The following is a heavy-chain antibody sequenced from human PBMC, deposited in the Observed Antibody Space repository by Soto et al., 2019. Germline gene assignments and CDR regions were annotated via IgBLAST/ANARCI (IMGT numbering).Heavy chain of an antibody. CDR3: AREYTYGSNFFDC. D-gene: IGHD5-18*01. CDR1: GGSISSAAYY. J-gene: IGHJ4*02. Sequence: QVRLQESGPGLVKPSQTLSLTCTVSGGSISSAAYYWSWIRQHPGKGLEWIGYVSHSGSTYYNPSLNTRVIISVDTSKNQSSLSLTSVTAADTAVYYCAREYTYGSNFFDCWGQGALVTVSS. V-gene: IGHV4-31*03. CDR2: VSHSGST.